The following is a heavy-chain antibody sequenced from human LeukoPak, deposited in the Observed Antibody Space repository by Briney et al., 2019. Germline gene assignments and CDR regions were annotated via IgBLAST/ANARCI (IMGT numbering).Heavy chain of an antibody. CDR3: ARPGVSYYDSSGYYDY. D-gene: IGHD3-22*01. V-gene: IGHV3-23*01. CDR2: ISGSGGST. Sequence: PGGSLRLSCAASGFTFSSYAMSWVRQAPGKGLEWVSAISGSGGSTYYADSVKGRFTISGDNSKNTLYLQMNSLRAEDTAVYYCARPGVSYYDSSGYYDYWGQGTLVTVSS. J-gene: IGHJ4*02. CDR1: GFTFSSYA.